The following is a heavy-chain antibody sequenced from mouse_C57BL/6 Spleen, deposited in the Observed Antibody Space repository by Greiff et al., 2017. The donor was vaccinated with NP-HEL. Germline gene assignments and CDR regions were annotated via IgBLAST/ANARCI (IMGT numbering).Heavy chain of an antibody. J-gene: IGHJ1*03. D-gene: IGHD2-4*01. Sequence: QVQLQQSGAELAKPGASVKLSCKASGYTFTSYWMNWVKQRPGQGLEWIGYINPSSGYTKYKQKFKDKATLTADKSSSTAYMQLSSLTYEDSAVYYCARSIYYDYDYWYFDVWGTGTTVTVSS. V-gene: IGHV1-7*01. CDR2: INPSSGYT. CDR1: GYTFTSYW. CDR3: ARSIYYDYDYWYFDV.